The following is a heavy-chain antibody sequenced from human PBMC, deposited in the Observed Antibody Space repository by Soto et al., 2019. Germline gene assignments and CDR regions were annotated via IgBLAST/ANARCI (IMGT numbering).Heavy chain of an antibody. CDR3: ASPGTVTKWDYYYYGMDV. CDR2: IIPIFGTA. D-gene: IGHD4-17*01. J-gene: IGHJ6*02. Sequence: QVQLVQSGAEVKKPGASVKVSCKASGYTFTGYYMHWVRQAPGQGLEWMGGIIPIFGTANYAQKFQGRVTITADESTSTAYMERSSLRSEDTVVYYCASPGTVTKWDYYYYGMDVWGQGTTVTVSS. V-gene: IGHV1-69*01. CDR1: GYTFTGYY.